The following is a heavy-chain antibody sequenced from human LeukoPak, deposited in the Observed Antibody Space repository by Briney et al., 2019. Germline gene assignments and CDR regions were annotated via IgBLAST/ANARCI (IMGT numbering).Heavy chain of an antibody. J-gene: IGHJ6*02. Sequence: GGSLRLSCAASGFTFSSYSMNWVRQAPGKGLEWVGRIKTKSDGGTADYAAPVKGRFTISRDDSKSTLYLQMNSLMTDDTAVYYCTSYSDVHVWGQGTTVTVSS. D-gene: IGHD6-13*01. CDR3: TSYSDVHV. CDR1: GFTFSSYS. CDR2: IKTKSDGGTA. V-gene: IGHV3-15*07.